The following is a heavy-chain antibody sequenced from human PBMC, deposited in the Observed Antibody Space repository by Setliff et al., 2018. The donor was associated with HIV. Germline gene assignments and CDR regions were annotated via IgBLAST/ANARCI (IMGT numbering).Heavy chain of an antibody. CDR1: GGTFSSHP. D-gene: IGHD3-10*01. V-gene: IGHV1-69*13. J-gene: IGHJ4*01. Sequence: GASVKVSCKASGGTFSSHPISWVRQAPGQGLEWMGGIIPIFDTSNYAQKFLGRVTISADESTSTAYMELSSLSSEDTAVYYCARGALLAVFDFDHWGHGTLVTVSS. CDR2: IIPIFDTS. CDR3: ARGALLAVFDFDH.